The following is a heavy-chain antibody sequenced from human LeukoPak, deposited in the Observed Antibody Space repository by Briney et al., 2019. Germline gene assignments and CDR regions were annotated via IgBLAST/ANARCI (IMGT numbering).Heavy chain of an antibody. CDR3: ARNSGSGSYYPQDY. V-gene: IGHV3-20*04. CDR2: INWNGGST. Sequence: GGSLRLSCAASGFIFSDHWMHWVRQAPGKGLEWVSGINWNGGSTGYADSVKGRFTISRDNAKNSLYLQMNSLRAEDTALYYCARNSGSGSYYPQDYWGQGTLVTVSS. CDR1: GFIFSDHW. J-gene: IGHJ4*02. D-gene: IGHD3-10*01.